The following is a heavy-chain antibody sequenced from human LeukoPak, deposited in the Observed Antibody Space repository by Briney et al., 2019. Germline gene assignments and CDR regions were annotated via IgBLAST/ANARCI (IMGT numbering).Heavy chain of an antibody. J-gene: IGHJ6*02. CDR1: GYTFTGYY. CDR3: ARGNGIAVAGTNYYYYYGMDV. D-gene: IGHD6-19*01. CDR2: INPNSGGT. Sequence: ASVKVSCKASGYTFTGYYMHWVRQAPGQGLEWMGWINPNSGGTNYAQKFQGWVTMTRDTSISTAYMELSRLRSDDTAVYYCARGNGIAVAGTNYYYYYGMDVWGQGTTVTVSS. V-gene: IGHV1-2*04.